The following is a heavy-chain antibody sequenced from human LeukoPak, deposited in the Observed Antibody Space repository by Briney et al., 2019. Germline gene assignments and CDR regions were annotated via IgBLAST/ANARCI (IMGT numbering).Heavy chain of an antibody. CDR2: IYYSGST. J-gene: IGHJ3*02. CDR3: ARIHPDWVDAFDI. CDR1: GGSLSSSSYY. Sequence: SETLSLTCTVSGGSLSSSSYYWGWIRQPPGKGLEWIGSIYYSGSTYYNPSLKSRVTISVDTSKNQFSLKLSSVTAADTAVYYCARIHPDWVDAFDIWGQGTMVTVSS. D-gene: IGHD2-21*01. V-gene: IGHV4-39*01.